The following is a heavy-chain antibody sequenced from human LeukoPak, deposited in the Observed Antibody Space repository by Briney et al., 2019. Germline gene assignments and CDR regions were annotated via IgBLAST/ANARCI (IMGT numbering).Heavy chain of an antibody. Sequence: SETLSLTCTVSGGSISSYYWSWIRQPPGKGLEWIGYIYYSGSTNYNPSLKSRVTISVDTSKNQFSLKLSSVTAADTAVYYCARDQYYYDRSGYYAFDIWGQGTMVTVSS. CDR2: IYYSGST. CDR1: GGSISSYY. D-gene: IGHD3-22*01. J-gene: IGHJ3*02. V-gene: IGHV4-59*01. CDR3: ARDQYYYDRSGYYAFDI.